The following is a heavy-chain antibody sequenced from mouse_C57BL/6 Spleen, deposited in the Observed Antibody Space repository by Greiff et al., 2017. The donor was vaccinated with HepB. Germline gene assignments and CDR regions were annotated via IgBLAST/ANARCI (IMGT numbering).Heavy chain of an antibody. CDR2: ISSGSSTI. D-gene: IGHD3-2*02. V-gene: IGHV5-17*01. J-gene: IGHJ3*01. CDR1: GFTFSDYG. CDR3: ARSSSTAQATPAWFAY. Sequence: EVKLMESGGGLVKPGGSLKLSCAASGFTFSDYGMHWVRQAPEKGLEWVAYISSGSSTIYYADTVKGRFTISRDNAKNTLFLQMTSLRSEDTAMYYCARSSSTAQATPAWFAYWGQGTLVTVSA.